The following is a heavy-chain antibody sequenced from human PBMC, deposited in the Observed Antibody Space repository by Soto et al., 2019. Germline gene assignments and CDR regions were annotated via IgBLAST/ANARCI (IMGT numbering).Heavy chain of an antibody. CDR1: GFSFSSFV. D-gene: IGHD4-17*01. V-gene: IGHV3-23*01. J-gene: IGHJ4*02. CDR2: ISGSGDTT. CDR3: AKGPWGAVTLFDN. Sequence: EVQLLESGGALIQPGGSLRLSCAASGFSFSSFVMTWVRQAPGKGLEWVSSISGSGDTTYYAESVKGRFTISRDNSKNTLYLRANSLRPDDTAMYYCAKGPWGAVTLFDNWGQGTLVTVSS.